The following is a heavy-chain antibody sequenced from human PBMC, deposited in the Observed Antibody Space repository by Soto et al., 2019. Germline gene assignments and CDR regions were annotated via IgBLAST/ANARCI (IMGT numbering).Heavy chain of an antibody. Sequence: EVQLVESGGGLVQPGGSLRLSCAASGFTFSSYWMHWVRQAPGKGLVWVSRINSDGSSTTYADFVKGRFTISRDNAKNTLYLQMNSLRAEDTAVYYCARVETCSSTSCYSVFDYWGQGTLVTVSS. J-gene: IGHJ4*02. CDR3: ARVETCSSTSCYSVFDY. V-gene: IGHV3-74*03. CDR1: GFTFSSYW. D-gene: IGHD2-2*01. CDR2: INSDGSST.